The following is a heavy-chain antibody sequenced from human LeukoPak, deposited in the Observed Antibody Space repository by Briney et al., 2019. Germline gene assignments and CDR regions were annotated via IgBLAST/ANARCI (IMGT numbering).Heavy chain of an antibody. V-gene: IGHV4-39*01. D-gene: IGHD2/OR15-2a*01. J-gene: IGHJ6*03. Sequence: SDTLSLTCTVSGGSISTSAFYWGWIRQPPGKGLEWIGSIYDSGNEFYNPSLKSRVTISADTSKNQFSLKLNSVTAADTAMYYCARQISDYYYYYMDVWGEGITVTVSS. CDR1: GGSISTSAFY. CDR3: ARQISDYYYYYMDV. CDR2: IYDSGNE.